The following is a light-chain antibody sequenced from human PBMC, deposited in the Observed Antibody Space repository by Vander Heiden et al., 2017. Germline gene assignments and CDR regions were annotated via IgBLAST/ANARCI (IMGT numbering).Light chain of an antibody. Sequence: MMTQYPDSLAGSLAERPTINGKSSQSVLYIANNKNDLAWYQQKQGQPPKLLIEWASTRESGVPDRVSGSGSGIDLTLTISSPQADDVAIYYCQQYYSTPQTFGQGTKLEIK. CDR2: WAS. J-gene: IGKJ2*01. V-gene: IGKV4-1*01. CDR3: QQYYSTPQT. CDR1: QSVLYIANNKND.